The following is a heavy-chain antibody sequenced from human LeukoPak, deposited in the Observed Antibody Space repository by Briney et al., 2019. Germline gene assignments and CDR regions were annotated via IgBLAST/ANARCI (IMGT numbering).Heavy chain of an antibody. Sequence: PGRSLRLSCAVSGLPFNTYGMHWVRQAPGKGLEWVALISNDGDNKYYADSVKGRFTISRDNSKNTLFLHMNSLRAEDTALFYCARENIVGATTHWGQGTLVTVSS. CDR3: ARENIVGATTH. CDR2: ISNDGDNK. J-gene: IGHJ4*02. V-gene: IGHV3-30*03. D-gene: IGHD1-26*01. CDR1: GLPFNTYG.